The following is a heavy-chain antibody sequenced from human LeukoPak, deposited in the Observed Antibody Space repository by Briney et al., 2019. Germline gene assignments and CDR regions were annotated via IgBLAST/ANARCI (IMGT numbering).Heavy chain of an antibody. CDR1: GYSFTSYW. J-gene: IGHJ4*02. Sequence: GESLKISCKGSGYSFTSYWIGWVRQMPGKGLGWMGIIYPGDSDTRYSPSFQGQVTISADKSISTAYLQWSSLKASGTAMYYCARHRDRGRVGASPWSDYWGQGTLVTVSS. V-gene: IGHV5-51*01. D-gene: IGHD1-26*01. CDR3: ARHRDRGRVGASPWSDY. CDR2: IYPGDSDT.